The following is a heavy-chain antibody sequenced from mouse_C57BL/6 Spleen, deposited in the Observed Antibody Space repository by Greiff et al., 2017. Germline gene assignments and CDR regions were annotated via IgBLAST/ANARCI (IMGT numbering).Heavy chain of an antibody. CDR1: GYTFTSYG. D-gene: IGHD2-4*01. Sequence: QVQLQQSGAELARPGASVKLSCKASGYTFTSYGISWVKQRTGQGLEWIGEIYPRSGNTNYNEKFKGKATLTADKSSSTAYMELRRLTSEDSAVEFGAREDYGDPYGMDYWGQGTSVTVSS. V-gene: IGHV1-81*01. CDR3: AREDYGDPYGMDY. J-gene: IGHJ4*01. CDR2: IYPRSGNT.